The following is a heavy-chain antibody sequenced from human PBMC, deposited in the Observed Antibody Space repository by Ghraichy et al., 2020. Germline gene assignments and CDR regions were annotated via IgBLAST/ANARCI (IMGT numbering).Heavy chain of an antibody. J-gene: IGHJ4*02. D-gene: IGHD6-25*01. CDR1: GGSISSGSYY. CDR3: ARASAQAVDY. V-gene: IGHV4-61*02. CDR2: ISTSGTT. Sequence: SETLSLICTVSGGSISSGSYYWSWIRQPAGTGLEWIGRISTSGTTNYNPSLKSRLTISLDTSKNQVSLKLSSVTAADTAVYFCARASAQAVDYWGQGTLVTVSS.